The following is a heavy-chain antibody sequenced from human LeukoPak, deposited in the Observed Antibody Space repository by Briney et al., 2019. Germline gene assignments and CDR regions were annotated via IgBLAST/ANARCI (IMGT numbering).Heavy chain of an antibody. J-gene: IGHJ4*02. CDR1: GGSFSGYY. V-gene: IGHV4-34*01. CDR2: INHSGST. D-gene: IGHD4-17*01. CDR3: ARGVDYGDYPQSFDY. Sequence: PSETLSLTCAVYGGSFSGYYWSWIRQPPGKGLEWIGEINHSGSTNYNPSLKSRVTISVDTSKNQFSLKLSSVTAADTAVYYCARGVDYGDYPQSFDYWGQGTLVTVSS.